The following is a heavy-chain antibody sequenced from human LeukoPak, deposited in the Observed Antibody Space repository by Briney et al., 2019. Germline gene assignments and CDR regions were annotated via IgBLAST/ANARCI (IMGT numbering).Heavy chain of an antibody. D-gene: IGHD3-10*01. CDR3: ARHPAYYSGSRSYFGWFDV. V-gene: IGHV4-61*02. Sequence: SETLSLTCTVSGGSVSSGSYYRTWIRQPAGKGLEWIGRIYISGSTNYNPSLKSRVTISVDTSKNQFSLKMNSVTAADTAVYYCARHPAYYSGSRSYFGWFDVWGQGTLVTVSS. J-gene: IGHJ5*02. CDR1: GGSVSSGSYY. CDR2: IYISGST.